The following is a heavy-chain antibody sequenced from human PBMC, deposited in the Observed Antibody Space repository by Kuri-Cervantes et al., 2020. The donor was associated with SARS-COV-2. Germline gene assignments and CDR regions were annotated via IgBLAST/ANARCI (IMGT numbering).Heavy chain of an antibody. D-gene: IGHD2-2*01. J-gene: IGHJ4*02. CDR3: AKDRVVVPAAIGWNDY. CDR2: ISNSGSTK. CDR1: GLTLNSYT. V-gene: IGHV3-48*01. Sequence: GGSLRLSCAASGLTLNSYTMDWVRQAPGKGLEWVSYISNSGSTKYYADSVKGRFTISRDNSKNTLYLQMNSLRAEDTAVYYCAKDRVVVPAAIGWNDYWGQGTLVTVSS.